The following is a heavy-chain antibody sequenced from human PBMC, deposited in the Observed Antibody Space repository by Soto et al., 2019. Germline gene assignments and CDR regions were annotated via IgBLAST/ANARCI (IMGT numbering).Heavy chain of an antibody. CDR2: ISPIFPAP. CDR3: EPDNDRQQFGGNYYYCIDV. V-gene: IGHV1-69*12. J-gene: IGHJ6*02. D-gene: IGHD1-1*01. CDR1: GGTFGNSA. Sequence: QVQLVQSGAEVKKPGSSVPVSCQASGGTFGNSAISWVRHAPGQELEWMAGISPIFPAPDYAQKFQGRVRITANESTTTACTALTSMRYEETDVYYCEPDNDRQQFGGNYYYCIDVWGQGTTVTVSS.